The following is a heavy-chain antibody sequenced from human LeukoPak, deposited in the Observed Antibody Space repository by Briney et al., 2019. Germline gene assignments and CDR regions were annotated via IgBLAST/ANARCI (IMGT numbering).Heavy chain of an antibody. CDR1: GGSISSSSYS. Sequence: SETLSLTCTVSGGSISSSSYSWGWIRQPPGKGLEWIGSVSHSGSINYDPSLKNRVTISVDTSKNRFSLKLSSVTAADTAVYYCARRGIQLWLYYFDYWGQGTLVTVSS. J-gene: IGHJ4*02. V-gene: IGHV4-39*01. CDR3: ARRGIQLWLYYFDY. D-gene: IGHD5-18*01. CDR2: VSHSGSI.